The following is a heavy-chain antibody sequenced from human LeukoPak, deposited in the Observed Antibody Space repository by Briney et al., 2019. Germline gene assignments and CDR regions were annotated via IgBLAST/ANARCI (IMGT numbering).Heavy chain of an antibody. CDR3: ARRAANYYGMDV. D-gene: IGHD6-13*01. V-gene: IGHV4-4*07. J-gene: IGHJ6*02. Sequence: PSETLSLTCTVSGGSINSYYWSWIRQPAGKGLEWIGHIYTSGRTNFNPSLKSRVSMSVDTSKNQFSLKLSSVTAADTAVYYCARRAANYYGMDVWGQGTTVTVSS. CDR2: IYTSGRT. CDR1: GGSINSYY.